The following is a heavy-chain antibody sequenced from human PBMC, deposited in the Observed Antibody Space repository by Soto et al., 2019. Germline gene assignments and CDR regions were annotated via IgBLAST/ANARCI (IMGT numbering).Heavy chain of an antibody. V-gene: IGHV3-33*01. J-gene: IGHJ4*02. CDR1: GFTFSSYG. CDR3: ARERGVVVAATRYFDY. Sequence: QVQLVESGGGVVQPGRSLRLSCAASGFTFSSYGMHWVRHAPGKGLEWVAVIWYDGSNKYYADSVKGRFTISRDNSKNTLYLQMNSLRAEDTAVYYCARERGVVVAATRYFDYWGQGTLVTVSS. D-gene: IGHD2-15*01. CDR2: IWYDGSNK.